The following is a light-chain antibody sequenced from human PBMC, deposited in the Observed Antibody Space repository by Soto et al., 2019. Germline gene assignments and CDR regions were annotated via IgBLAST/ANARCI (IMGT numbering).Light chain of an antibody. V-gene: IGKV3-11*01. CDR3: QQRSNWPG. CDR2: DAS. J-gene: IGKJ4*02. Sequence: EIVLTQSPATLSLSPGERATLSCRASQSVSSYLAWYQQKPGQAPRLLIYDASNRATGIPARFSGSGSGTDFTLTISRLEAEDVAVYYCQQRSNWPGFGGGTKVEIK. CDR1: QSVSSY.